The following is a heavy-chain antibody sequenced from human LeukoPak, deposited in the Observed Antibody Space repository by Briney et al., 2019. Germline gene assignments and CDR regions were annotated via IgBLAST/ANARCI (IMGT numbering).Heavy chain of an antibody. CDR2: IYHSGSP. D-gene: IGHD6-19*01. V-gene: IGHV4-38-2*01. Sequence: SETLSLTCAVSGYSISSASYWVWLRQPPGKELKWLGNIYHSGSPYYNPSLKRRAIISVDTSNKPFTLKLRSLTAANTAVYYCASPGWDSSGWGQGPLVTVSS. CDR3: ASPGWDSSG. J-gene: IGHJ4*02. CDR1: GYSISSASY.